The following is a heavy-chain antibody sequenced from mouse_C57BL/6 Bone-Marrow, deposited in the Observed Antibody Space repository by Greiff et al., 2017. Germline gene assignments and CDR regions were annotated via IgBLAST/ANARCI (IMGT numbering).Heavy chain of an antibody. CDR3: ARGGTKGYFDY. CDR1: GYTFTSYG. Sequence: VQLQQSGAELARPGASVKLSCKASGYTFTSYGISWVKQRTGQGLEWIGEIYPRSGNTYYNEKFKGKATLTADKSSSTAYMELRSLTSEDSAVYFCARGGTKGYFDYWGQGTTLTVSS. V-gene: IGHV1-81*01. D-gene: IGHD3-3*01. J-gene: IGHJ2*01. CDR2: IYPRSGNT.